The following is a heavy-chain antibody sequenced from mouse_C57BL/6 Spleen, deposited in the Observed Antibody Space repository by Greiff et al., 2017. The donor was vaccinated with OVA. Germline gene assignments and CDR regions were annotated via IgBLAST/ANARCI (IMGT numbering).Heavy chain of an antibody. Sequence: EVQLVESGGGLVKPGGSLKLSCAASGFTFSDYGMHWVRQAPEKGLEWVAYISSGSSTIYYADTVKGRFTISRDNAKNTLFLQMTSLRSEDTAMYYCARPWGSIHYAMDYWGQGTSVTVSA. V-gene: IGHV5-17*01. CDR3: ARPWGSIHYAMDY. D-gene: IGHD1-1*01. CDR1: GFTFSDYG. CDR2: ISSGSSTI. J-gene: IGHJ4*01.